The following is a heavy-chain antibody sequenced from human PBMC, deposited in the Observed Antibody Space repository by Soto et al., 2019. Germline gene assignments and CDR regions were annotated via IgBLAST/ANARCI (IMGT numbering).Heavy chain of an antibody. J-gene: IGHJ3*01. V-gene: IGHV1-18*01. CDR2: IGSGDT. Sequence: QVQLVQSGATQEKPGASVKVSCEAFGYSFDSYAYSWVRQAPGQGLEWMGRIGSGDTNYAQKLQGRVTMTTDTSTNIAYMELGSLRSDDTALYYCARENDPYGFDLWGQGTMVTVSS. CDR3: ARENDPYGFDL. CDR1: GYSFDSYA.